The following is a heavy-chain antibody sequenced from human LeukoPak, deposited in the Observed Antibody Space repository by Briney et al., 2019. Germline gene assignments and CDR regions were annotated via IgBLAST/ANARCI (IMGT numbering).Heavy chain of an antibody. CDR2: ISWNSGSI. J-gene: IGHJ3*02. Sequence: GGSLRLSCAASGFTFDDYAMHWVRQAPGKGLEWVSGISWNSGSIGYADSVKGLFTISRDNAKNSLYLQMNSLRAEDTALYYCAKSTGSLAFDIWGQGTMVTVSS. D-gene: IGHD1-14*01. V-gene: IGHV3-9*01. CDR3: AKSTGSLAFDI. CDR1: GFTFDDYA.